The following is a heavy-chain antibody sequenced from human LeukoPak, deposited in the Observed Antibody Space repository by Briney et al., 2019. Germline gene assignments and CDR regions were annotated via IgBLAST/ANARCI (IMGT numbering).Heavy chain of an antibody. CDR3: ARGTRAGGSLWGHYYYYAVDV. V-gene: IGHV1-2*02. J-gene: IGHJ6*02. CDR1: GYTFTVYY. Sequence: ASVKVSFKASGYTFTVYYFHWVRQAPGQGLEWMGWINPNSGDTSYAQKFQGRVTMTRDTSIGTAYMELSRLRSDDTAVYFCARGTRAGGSLWGHYYYYAVDVWGQGTTVTVSS. CDR2: INPNSGDT. D-gene: IGHD3-16*01.